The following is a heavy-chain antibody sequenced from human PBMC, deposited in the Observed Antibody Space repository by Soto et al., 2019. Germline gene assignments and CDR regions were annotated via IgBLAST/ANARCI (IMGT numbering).Heavy chain of an antibody. D-gene: IGHD6-13*01. V-gene: IGHV3-30-3*01. CDR2: ISYDGSKK. CDR1: GVRFSSYA. J-gene: IGHJ4*02. CDR3: AREGQPAAGTTPHN. Sequence: XGSLRLSCSAAGVRFSSYAMHWVRQAPGKGLEWVAVISYDGSKKYYADSVRGRFTISRDNSKNTLYVEMNSLRAEDTAVYYCAREGQPAAGTTPHNWGQGTLVTVSS.